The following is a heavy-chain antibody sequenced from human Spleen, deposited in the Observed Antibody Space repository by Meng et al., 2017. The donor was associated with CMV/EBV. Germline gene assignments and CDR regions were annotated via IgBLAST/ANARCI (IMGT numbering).Heavy chain of an antibody. CDR2: INHSGGT. V-gene: IGHV4-34*01. CDR3: ARGDEADNWFDP. J-gene: IGHJ5*02. Sequence: GSLRLSCAVYGGSFSTYYWSWIRQPPGKGLEWIGEINHSGGTNYNPSLKSRVTILVDTSKNQFSLKLSSVTAADTAVYYCARGDEADNWFDPWGQGTLVTVSS. CDR1: GGSFSTYY.